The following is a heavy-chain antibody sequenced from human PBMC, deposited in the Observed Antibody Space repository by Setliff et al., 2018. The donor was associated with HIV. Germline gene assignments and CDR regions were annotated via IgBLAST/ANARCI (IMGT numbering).Heavy chain of an antibody. V-gene: IGHV4-34*01. J-gene: IGHJ4*02. CDR1: GGSFSGYY. CDR3: ARGVGSSGYLYFDY. Sequence: SETLSLTCAVYGGSFSGYYWSWIRQPPGKGLEWIGEINHSGSTNYNPSLKSRVTISVDTSKNQFSLKLSSVTAADTAVYYCARGVGSSGYLYFDYWGQGTLVTVSS. CDR2: INHSGST. D-gene: IGHD3-22*01.